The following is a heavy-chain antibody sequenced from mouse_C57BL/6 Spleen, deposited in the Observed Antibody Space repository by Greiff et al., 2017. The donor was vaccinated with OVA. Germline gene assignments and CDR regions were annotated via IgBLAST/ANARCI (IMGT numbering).Heavy chain of an antibody. J-gene: IGHJ4*01. Sequence: EVKLMESEGGLVQPGSSMKLSCTASGFTFSDYYMAWVRQVPEKGLEWVANINYDGSSTYYLDSLKSRFIISRDNAKNILYLQMSSLKSEDTATYYCAREYGNYGGYAMDYWGQGTSVTVSS. CDR1: GFTFSDYY. D-gene: IGHD2-10*02. V-gene: IGHV5-16*01. CDR3: AREYGNYGGYAMDY. CDR2: INYDGSST.